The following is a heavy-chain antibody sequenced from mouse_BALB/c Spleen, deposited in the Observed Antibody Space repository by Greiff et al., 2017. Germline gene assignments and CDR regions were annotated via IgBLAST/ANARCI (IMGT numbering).Heavy chain of an antibody. CDR2: ISSGSSTI. J-gene: IGHJ4*01. V-gene: IGHV5-17*02. CDR1: GFTFSSFG. D-gene: IGHD2-14*01. CDR3: ARVRRVGYAMDY. Sequence: DVMLVESGGGLVQPGGSRKLSCAASGFTFSSFGMHWVRQAPEKGLEWVAYISSGSSTIYYADTVKGRFTISRDNPKNTLFLQMTSLRSEDTAMYYCARVRRVGYAMDYWGQGTSVTVSS.